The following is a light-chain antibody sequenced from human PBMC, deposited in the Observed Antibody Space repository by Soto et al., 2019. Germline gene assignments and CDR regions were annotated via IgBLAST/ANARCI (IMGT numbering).Light chain of an antibody. J-gene: IGLJ1*01. CDR2: AVS. Sequence: QSALTQPPAMSGSPGQSVSISCTGTSSDIGTYISVSWYQQPPGTAPKLIIYAVSNRPSGVPDRFSGSKSGNTAFLTISGLQAEDEADYYCSLYISRRTSFVFGTGTKLTVL. CDR3: SLYISRRTSFV. CDR1: SSDIGTYIS. V-gene: IGLV2-18*01.